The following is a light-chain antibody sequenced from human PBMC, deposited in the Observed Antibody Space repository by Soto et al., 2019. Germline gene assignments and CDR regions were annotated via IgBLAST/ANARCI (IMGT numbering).Light chain of an antibody. V-gene: IGKV1-5*01. Sequence: DIHMTQSPSTLSASVGDRVTITCRASQSISSWLAWYQQKPGKAPKLLIYDASSLESGVPSRFSGSGSGTEFTLTISSLQPDDFATYYCQQYYSYSTWTFGQGTKAEIK. CDR1: QSISSW. J-gene: IGKJ1*01. CDR3: QQYYSYSTWT. CDR2: DAS.